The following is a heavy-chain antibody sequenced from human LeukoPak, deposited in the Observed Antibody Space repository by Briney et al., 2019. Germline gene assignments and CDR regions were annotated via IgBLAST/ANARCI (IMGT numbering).Heavy chain of an antibody. CDR1: GYSFTSYW. Sequence: GESLKISCKGSGYSFTSYWIGWVRQMPGKGLEWMGIIYPGDSDTRYSPSFQCQVTISADKSTRTAPLQWSSLTASDTDMYYCARQIEYGDPLDYWGQGTLVTVSS. CDR2: IYPGDSDT. D-gene: IGHD4-17*01. J-gene: IGHJ4*02. CDR3: ARQIEYGDPLDY. V-gene: IGHV5-51*01.